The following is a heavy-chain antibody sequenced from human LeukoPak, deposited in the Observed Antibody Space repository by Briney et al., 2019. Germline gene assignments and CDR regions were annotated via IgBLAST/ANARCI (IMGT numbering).Heavy chain of an antibody. CDR1: GFTFSTYA. CDR2: IIGSGGRT. V-gene: IGHV3-23*01. J-gene: IGHJ6*02. D-gene: IGHD3-3*01. CDR3: ARAYYDSWSGYYPTYGMDV. Sequence: GGSLRLSRAASGFTFSTYAISCVRLAPGRGLEWVSGIIGSGGRTYYADSVKGRFTISRDNSKNTLYLQMNRLRAEDTAVYYCARAYYDSWSGYYPTYGMDVWGQGTTVTVSS.